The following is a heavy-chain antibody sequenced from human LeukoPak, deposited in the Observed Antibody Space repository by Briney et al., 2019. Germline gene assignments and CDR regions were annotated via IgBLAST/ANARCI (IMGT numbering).Heavy chain of an antibody. V-gene: IGHV4-59*01. CDR1: GGSISSFY. CDR3: ARGGWSLDY. Sequence: SETLSLTCTVSGGSISSFYWSWIRQPPGKGLEWIGYIYYTGNTNYNSSLESRVTISVDASKNQFSLKLSSVTTADTAVYYCARGGWSLDYWGQGTLVTVSS. CDR2: IYYTGNT. J-gene: IGHJ4*02.